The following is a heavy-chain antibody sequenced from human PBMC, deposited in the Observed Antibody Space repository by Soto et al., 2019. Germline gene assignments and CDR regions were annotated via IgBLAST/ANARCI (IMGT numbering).Heavy chain of an antibody. CDR3: ARGSYSSSSLWFDP. D-gene: IGHD6-6*01. CDR2: IYYSGST. Sequence: PSENLSLTCTVSGGSIRRGGYYLGWIRQDPGKGLEWIGYIYYSGSTYYNPSLKSRVTISVDTSKNQFSLKLSSVTAADTAVYYCARGSYSSSSLWFDPWGQGTLVTVSS. V-gene: IGHV4-31*03. J-gene: IGHJ5*02. CDR1: GGSIRRGGYY.